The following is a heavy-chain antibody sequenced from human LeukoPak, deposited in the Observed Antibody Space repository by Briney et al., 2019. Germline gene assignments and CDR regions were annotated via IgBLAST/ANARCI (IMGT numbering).Heavy chain of an antibody. V-gene: IGHV3-7*01. CDR3: ARGGQAGTGDL. CDR1: GFTFRSYW. D-gene: IGHD3-10*01. J-gene: IGHJ5*02. CDR2: IKQDGSET. Sequence: GGSLRLSCAASGFTFRSYWMTWVRQSPGKGLEWVANIKQDGSETYHVDSVKGRFTISRDNAKDSLYLEMNSLRAEATAVYYCARGGQAGTGDLWGQGTLVTVSS.